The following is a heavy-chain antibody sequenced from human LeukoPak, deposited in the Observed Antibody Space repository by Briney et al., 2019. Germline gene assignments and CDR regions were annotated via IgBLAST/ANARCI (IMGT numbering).Heavy chain of an antibody. CDR2: ISAYNGNT. CDR1: GYTFTAYA. Sequence: ASVKVSCKASGYTFTAYAISWVRQAPGQGLEWMGWISAYNGNTNYAQKLHGRVTMTTDTSTSTAYMELRSLSSDDTAVYYCARDPTLTTVNSNWFDPWGQGTLVTVSS. V-gene: IGHV1-18*01. CDR3: ARDPTLTTVNSNWFDP. D-gene: IGHD4-11*01. J-gene: IGHJ5*02.